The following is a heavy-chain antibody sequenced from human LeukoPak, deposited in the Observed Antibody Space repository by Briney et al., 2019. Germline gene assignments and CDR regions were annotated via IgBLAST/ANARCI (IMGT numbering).Heavy chain of an antibody. CDR2: INHSGST. Sequence: SETLSLTCAVYGGSFSAYYWSWIRQPPGKGLEWIGEINHSGSTNYNPSLKSRVTLSVDTSKNHFSLRLSSVTAADTAVYYCARVPCSGGSCYSLGLDCWGQGTLVTVSS. V-gene: IGHV4-34*01. J-gene: IGHJ4*02. CDR3: ARVPCSGGSCYSLGLDC. D-gene: IGHD2-15*01. CDR1: GGSFSAYY.